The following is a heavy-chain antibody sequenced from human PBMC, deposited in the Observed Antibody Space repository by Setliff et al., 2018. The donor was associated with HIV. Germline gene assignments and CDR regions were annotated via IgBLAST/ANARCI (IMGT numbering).Heavy chain of an antibody. D-gene: IGHD3-3*01. CDR2: ISSSGGTI. Sequence: PGGSLRLSCAASGFTFTNYYMSWIRQAPGKGLELLSYISSSGGTIYYADSVKGRFTISRDNAKKSLYLQMNSLRADDTAVYYCARAFSGYYFDYWGQGTLVTSPQ. J-gene: IGHJ4*02. CDR3: ARAFSGYYFDY. CDR1: GFTFTNYY. V-gene: IGHV3-11*04.